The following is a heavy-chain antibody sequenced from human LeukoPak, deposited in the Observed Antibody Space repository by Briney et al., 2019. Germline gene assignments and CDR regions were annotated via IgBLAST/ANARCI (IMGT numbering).Heavy chain of an antibody. V-gene: IGHV4-31*03. CDR2: IYYSGST. D-gene: IGHD3-22*01. CDR1: GGSISSGGYY. Sequence: SETLSLTCTVSGGSISSGGYYWSWIRQHPGKGLEWIGYIYYSGSTYYNPSLKSRVTISVDTSKNQFPLKLSSVTAADTAVYYCARDSRYYDSSGYYPPYFQHWGQGTLVTVSS. CDR3: ARDSRYYDSSGYYPPYFQH. J-gene: IGHJ1*01.